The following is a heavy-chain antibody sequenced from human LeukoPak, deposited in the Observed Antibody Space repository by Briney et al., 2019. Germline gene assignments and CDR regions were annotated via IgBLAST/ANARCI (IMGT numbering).Heavy chain of an antibody. CDR3: AKKAYCSGGSCYPHAGLDY. CDR1: GLTFSNYV. J-gene: IGHJ4*02. CDR2: ISGGGDIT. Sequence: GGSLRLSCAASGLTFSNYVMTWVRQAPGKGLEWVSVISGGGDITNYADSVKGRFTISRDNSKNTLYLQMNSLRADDTAIYYCAKKAYCSGGSCYPHAGLDYWGQGTLVTVSS. D-gene: IGHD2-15*01. V-gene: IGHV3-23*01.